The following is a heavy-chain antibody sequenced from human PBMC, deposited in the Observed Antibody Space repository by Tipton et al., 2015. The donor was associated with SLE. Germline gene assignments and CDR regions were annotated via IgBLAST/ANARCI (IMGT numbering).Heavy chain of an antibody. Sequence: SGFTFSDYSMNWVRQAPGKGLEWVSSISSSSRYMYYADSVKGRFTISRDNAKNSLYLQMNSLRAEDTAVYYCARENKHCGDVTCYSGFYYWGQGTLVTVSS. CDR2: ISSSSRYM. J-gene: IGHJ4*02. V-gene: IGHV3-21*01. D-gene: IGHD2-15*01. CDR3: ARENKHCGDVTCYSGFYY. CDR1: GFTFSDYS.